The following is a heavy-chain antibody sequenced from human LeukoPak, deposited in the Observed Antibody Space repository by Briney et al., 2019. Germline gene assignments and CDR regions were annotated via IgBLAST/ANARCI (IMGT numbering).Heavy chain of an antibody. CDR3: AGGGYSYGYFPFY. CDR1: GGSFSGYY. D-gene: IGHD5-18*01. J-gene: IGHJ4*02. Sequence: SETLSLTCAVYGGSFSGYYWSWIRQPPGKGLEWIGEINHSGSTNYNPSFKSRVTISVDTTKNQFSLKLSSVTAADTAVYYCAGGGYSYGYFPFYWGQGTLVTVSS. V-gene: IGHV4-34*01. CDR2: INHSGST.